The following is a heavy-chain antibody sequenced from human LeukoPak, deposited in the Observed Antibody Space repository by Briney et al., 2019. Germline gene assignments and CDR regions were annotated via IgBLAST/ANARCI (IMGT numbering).Heavy chain of an antibody. D-gene: IGHD2-8*01. CDR2: LDSDGSGT. CDR1: GFAFRNYW. CDR3: ARANWANALDR. J-gene: IGHJ3*02. Sequence: GGPLSLPCAASGFAFRNYWMHWVRQPPGKGLVWVSRLDSDGSGTTYADSVNGRFTISRDNAENTLDLLRDSRRAGDAAVYYCARANWANALDRWGQGTKVSV. V-gene: IGHV3-74*01.